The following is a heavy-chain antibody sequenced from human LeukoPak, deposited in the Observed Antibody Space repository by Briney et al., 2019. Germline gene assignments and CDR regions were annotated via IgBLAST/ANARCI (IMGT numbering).Heavy chain of an antibody. V-gene: IGHV1-24*01. CDR3: ANSCRSQYEYYGSDPGVLFFDP. J-gene: IGHJ5*02. CDR1: GYTLTKLS. CDR2: FDPEDGET. D-gene: IGHD3-10*01. Sequence: ASVKVSLKVSGYTLTKLSMHWVRQSPGKQLEWMGGFDPEDGETIYAQKFQGRVTMSEDTSTDTAYMELSSMRSEDTAVDYCANSCRSQYEYYGSDPGVLFFDPWGQGTLVTVFS.